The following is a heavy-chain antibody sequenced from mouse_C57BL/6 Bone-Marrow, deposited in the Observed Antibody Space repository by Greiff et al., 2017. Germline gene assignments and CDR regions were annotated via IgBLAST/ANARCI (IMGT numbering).Heavy chain of an antibody. V-gene: IGHV5-6*01. CDR1: GFTFSSYG. D-gene: IGHD4-1*01. Sequence: EVKLMESGGDLVKPGGSLKLSCAASGFTFSSYGMSWVRQTPDKRLEWVATISSGGSYTYYPDSVKGRFTISRDNAKNTLYLQMSSLKSEDTAMYYCARQSELGRGGFDYWGQGTTLTVSS. J-gene: IGHJ2*01. CDR3: ARQSELGRGGFDY. CDR2: ISSGGSYT.